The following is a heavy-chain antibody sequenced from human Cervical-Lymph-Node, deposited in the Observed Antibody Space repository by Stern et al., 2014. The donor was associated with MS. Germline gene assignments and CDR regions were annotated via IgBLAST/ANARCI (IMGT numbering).Heavy chain of an antibody. CDR1: GFTFSSNA. CDR3: AKDRPYSSIDN. Sequence: EVHLVESGGGLEQPGGSLRLSCEASGFTFSSNAMSWVRQAPGKGLEWVSTIGASSSNTYYVDSFKGRFTISRDKSTNTTFMKMNILGPEDTTIYYRAKDRPYSSIDNWGQGTLVTVSS. J-gene: IGHJ4*02. D-gene: IGHD2-21*01. CDR2: IGASSSNT. V-gene: IGHV3-23*04.